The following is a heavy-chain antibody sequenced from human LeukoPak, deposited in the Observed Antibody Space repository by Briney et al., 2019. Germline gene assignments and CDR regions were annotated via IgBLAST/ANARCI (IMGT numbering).Heavy chain of an antibody. D-gene: IGHD3-3*01. CDR3: ARGPPAYTIFGPFDP. CDR1: GYTFTGYN. Sequence: SVKVSCKASGYTFTGYNIHWVRQAPGQGLEWMGGIIPIFGTANYAQKFQGRVTITTDESTSTAYMELSSLRSEDTAVYYCARGPPAYTIFGPFDPWGQGTLVTVSS. J-gene: IGHJ5*02. CDR2: IIPIFGTA. V-gene: IGHV1-69*05.